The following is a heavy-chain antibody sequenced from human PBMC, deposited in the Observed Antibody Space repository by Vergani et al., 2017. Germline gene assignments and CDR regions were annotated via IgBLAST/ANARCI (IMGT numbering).Heavy chain of an antibody. D-gene: IGHD3-16*01. Sequence: VQLVESGGGVVQPGRSLRLSCAASGFTFSSYAMSWVRQAPGKGLEWVSAISGSGGSTYYAYSVKGRFTSSRDNSRNTLYLQMNSPRAEETAVYYCAKTPYYDYIWGSPEYFQHWGQGTLVTVSS. CDR2: ISGSGGST. CDR1: GFTFSSYA. V-gene: IGHV3-23*04. J-gene: IGHJ1*01. CDR3: AKTPYYDYIWGSPEYFQH.